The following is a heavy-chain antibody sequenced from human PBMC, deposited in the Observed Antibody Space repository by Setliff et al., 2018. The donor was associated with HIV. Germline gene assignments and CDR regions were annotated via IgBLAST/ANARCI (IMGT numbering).Heavy chain of an antibody. Sequence: SETLSLTCSVSGGSISNFYWSWIRQPPGKGLEWVGHIYSTGDTNYNPSLKSRVTLSADTSKNQLSLSLTSVTAADTAVYYCARGGLRVRGAIDSFDYWGQGTLVTVSS. J-gene: IGHJ4*02. V-gene: IGHV4-4*07. CDR2: IYSTGDT. CDR3: ARGGLRVRGAIDSFDY. D-gene: IGHD3-10*01. CDR1: GGSISNFY.